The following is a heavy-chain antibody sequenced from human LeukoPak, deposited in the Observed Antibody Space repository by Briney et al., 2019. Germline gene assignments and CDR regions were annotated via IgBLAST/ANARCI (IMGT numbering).Heavy chain of an antibody. J-gene: IGHJ3*02. V-gene: IGHV3-30-3*01. CDR1: GFTFSSYA. Sequence: GGSLRLSCAASGFTFSSYAMHWVRQAPGKGLEWVAVISYDGSNKYYADSVKGRFTISRDNAKNSLYLQMNSLRAEDTAVYYCAGPYYDILTGPHAFDIWGQGTMVTVSS. CDR2: ISYDGSNK. CDR3: AGPYYDILTGPHAFDI. D-gene: IGHD3-9*01.